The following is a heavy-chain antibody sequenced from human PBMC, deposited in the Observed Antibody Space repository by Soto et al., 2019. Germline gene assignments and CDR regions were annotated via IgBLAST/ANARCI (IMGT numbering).Heavy chain of an antibody. CDR2: ISSNGGST. CDR1: GFTFSSYA. V-gene: IGHV3-64D*06. J-gene: IGHJ4*02. CDR3: VKGQTGAAADWTNFDY. D-gene: IGHD6-13*01. Sequence: PGGSLRLSCSASGFTFSSYAMHWVRQAPGKGLEYVSAISSNGGSTYYADSVKGRFTISRDNSKNTLYLQMSSLRAEDTAVYYCVKGQTGAAADWTNFDYWGQGTLVTVSS.